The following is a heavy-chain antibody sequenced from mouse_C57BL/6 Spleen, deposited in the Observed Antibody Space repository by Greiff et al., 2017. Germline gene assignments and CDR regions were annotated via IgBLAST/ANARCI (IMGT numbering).Heavy chain of an antibody. V-gene: IGHV1-9*01. Sequence: QVQLKESGAELMKPGASVKLSCKATGYTFTGYWIEWVKQKHGHGLEWIGEFLPGSGSTNYNEKFKGKATFTAATSSNTAYMKLSILTTEDSAIYYCARHYTVVATRVDYDAMDYWGQGTSVTVSS. J-gene: IGHJ4*01. D-gene: IGHD1-1*01. CDR2: FLPGSGST. CDR1: GYTFTGYW. CDR3: ARHYTVVATRVDYDAMDY.